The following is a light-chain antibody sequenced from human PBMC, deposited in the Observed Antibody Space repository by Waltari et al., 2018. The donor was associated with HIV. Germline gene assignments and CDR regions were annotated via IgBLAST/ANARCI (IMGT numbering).Light chain of an antibody. V-gene: IGLV2-14*03. CDR2: DVT. Sequence: SALTQPASVSGSPGQSITISCLGASSDIGSFDYVSWYQQHPDKAPKLILYDVTYRPSGVSGRFSGSRSGSMASLTISGLQPEDEADYFFCSYSDSGTILFGGGTRVTVL. CDR3: CSYSDSGTIL. J-gene: IGLJ2*01. CDR1: SSDIGSFDY.